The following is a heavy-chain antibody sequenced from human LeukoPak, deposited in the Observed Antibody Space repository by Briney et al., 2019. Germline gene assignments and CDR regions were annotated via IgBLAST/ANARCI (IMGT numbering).Heavy chain of an antibody. CDR3: AKGYCSSTSCYPFDY. Sequence: PGGSLRLSCAASGFTFSSAWMNWVRQAPGKGLEWVSAISGSGGSTYYADSVKGRFTISRDNSKNTLYLQMNSLRAEDTAVYYCAKGYCSSTSCYPFDYWGQGTLVTVSS. CDR2: ISGSGGST. D-gene: IGHD2-2*01. CDR1: GFTFSSAW. J-gene: IGHJ4*02. V-gene: IGHV3-23*01.